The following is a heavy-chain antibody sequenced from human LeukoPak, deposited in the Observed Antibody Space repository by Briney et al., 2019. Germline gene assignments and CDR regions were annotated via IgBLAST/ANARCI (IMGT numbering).Heavy chain of an antibody. CDR1: GFTFDDYA. Sequence: PGGSLRLSCAASGFTFDDYAMHWVRQAPGKGLEWVSGISWNSGTLGYADSVKGRFTISRDNAKNSLYLQMNSLSAEDSAFYYCAKWTSRWWFDWFDPWGQGTLVTVSS. J-gene: IGHJ5*02. CDR2: ISWNSGTL. D-gene: IGHD6-19*01. V-gene: IGHV3-9*01. CDR3: AKWTSRWWFDWFDP.